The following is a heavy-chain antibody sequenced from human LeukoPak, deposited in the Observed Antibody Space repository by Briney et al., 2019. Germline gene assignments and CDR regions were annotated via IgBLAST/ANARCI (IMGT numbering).Heavy chain of an antibody. V-gene: IGHV3-23*01. CDR3: AKAPSGSYLNAFHI. J-gene: IGHJ3*02. CDR2: ISGSGEST. Sequence: GGSLRLSCEASGFNFSSYAMIWVRQAPGKGLEWVPGISGSGESTYYADSVKGRFTISRDNSKNTLHLQMNSLRAEDTAVHYCAKAPSGSYLNAFHIWGQGTMVTVSS. CDR1: GFNFSSYA. D-gene: IGHD1-26*01.